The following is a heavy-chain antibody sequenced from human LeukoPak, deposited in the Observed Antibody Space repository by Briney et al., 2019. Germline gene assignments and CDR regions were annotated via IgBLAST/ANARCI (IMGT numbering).Heavy chain of an antibody. D-gene: IGHD3-22*01. CDR1: GGSISSNSYY. J-gene: IGHJ6*03. CDR2: INHSGST. Sequence: PSETLSLTCAVSGGSISSNSYYWGWIRQPPGKGLEWIGEINHSGSTNYNPSLKSRVTISVDTSKNQFSLKLSSVTAADTAVYYCARGPYYYDSSGYRPYYYYYYMDVWGKGTTVTVSS. CDR3: ARGPYYYDSSGYRPYYYYYYMDV. V-gene: IGHV4-39*07.